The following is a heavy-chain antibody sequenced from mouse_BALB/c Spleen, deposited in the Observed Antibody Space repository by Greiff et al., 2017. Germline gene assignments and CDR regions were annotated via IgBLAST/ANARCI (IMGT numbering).Heavy chain of an antibody. D-gene: IGHD2-3*01. CDR2: ISSGGST. CDR3: ARIYDGSTWFAY. V-gene: IGHV5-6-5*01. CDR1: GFTFSSYA. Sequence: EVKLMESGGGLVKPGGSLKLSCAASGFTFSSYAMSWVRQTPEKRLEWVASISSGGSTYYPDSVKGRFTISRDNARNILYLQMSSLRTEDTAMLYCARIYDGSTWFAYWGQGTLVTVSA. J-gene: IGHJ3*01.